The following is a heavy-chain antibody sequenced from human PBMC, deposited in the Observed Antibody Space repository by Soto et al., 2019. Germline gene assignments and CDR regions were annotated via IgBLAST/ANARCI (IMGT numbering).Heavy chain of an antibody. V-gene: IGHV1-69*06. J-gene: IGHJ1*01. CDR3: ASWGYCGVHCYSNCVY. Sequence: GASVKVSCKASGGTFSSYAISWVRQAPGQGLEWMGGIIPIFGTANYAQKFQGRVTITADKSTSTAYMELSSLRSEDTAVYYGASWGYCGVHCYSNCVYWGQGTLVTVSS. CDR1: GGTFSSYA. CDR2: IIPIFGTA. D-gene: IGHD2-21*02.